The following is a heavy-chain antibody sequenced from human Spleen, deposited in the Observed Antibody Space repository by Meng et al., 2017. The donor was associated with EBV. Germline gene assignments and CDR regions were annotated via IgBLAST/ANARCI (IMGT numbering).Heavy chain of an antibody. CDR3: ARDDTVTPWYFDL. CDR2: ISPGSSYI. V-gene: IGHV3-21*01. Sequence: VRLVESGGCLVKPGGSLGPSCAASGFTFTTESMNWVRQAPGKGLEWVSSISPGSSYIYYADSVKSRFTTSRDNAKNSLYLQMNSLRAEDTAVYYCARDDTVTPWYFDLWGRGTLVTVSS. D-gene: IGHD4-17*01. CDR1: GFTFTTES. J-gene: IGHJ2*01.